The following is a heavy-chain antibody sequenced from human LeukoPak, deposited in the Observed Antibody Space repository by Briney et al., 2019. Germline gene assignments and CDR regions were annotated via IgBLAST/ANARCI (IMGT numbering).Heavy chain of an antibody. J-gene: IGHJ3*02. CDR1: GGSISSGGYY. D-gene: IGHD2-8*01. V-gene: IGHV4-31*03. CDR3: ATQVYHLSSQLRGDAFDI. Sequence: PSQTLSLTCTVSGGSISSGGYYWSWIRQHPGKGLEWIGYIYYSGSTYYNPSLKSRVTISVDTSKNRFSLKLSSVTAADTAVYYCATQVYHLSSQLRGDAFDIWGQGTMVTVSS. CDR2: IYYSGST.